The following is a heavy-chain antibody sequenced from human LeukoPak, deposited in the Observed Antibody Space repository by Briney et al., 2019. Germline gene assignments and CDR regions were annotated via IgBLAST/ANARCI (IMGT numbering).Heavy chain of an antibody. V-gene: IGHV1-2*02. CDR2: INPNSGGT. D-gene: IGHD6-13*01. Sequence: ASVKVSCKASGYTFTGYYMHWVRQAPGQGLEWMGWINPNSGGTNYAQKFQGRVTMARDTSISTAYMELSRLRSDDTAVYYCARDRGAAAKRYFDYWGQGILVTVSS. J-gene: IGHJ4*02. CDR1: GYTFTGYY. CDR3: ARDRGAAAKRYFDY.